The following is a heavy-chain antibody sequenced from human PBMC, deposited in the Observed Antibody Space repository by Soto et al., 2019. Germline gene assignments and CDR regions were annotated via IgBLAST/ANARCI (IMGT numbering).Heavy chain of an antibody. CDR1: GDSNSSYY. Sequence: SETLSLTCTVSGDSNSSYYWSWIRQSPGTGLEWIGYISYSGSATYNPSFKSRLTISLHTSNNQFSLTLDSVTAADTAVYYCARARNALTGYYKGGFYYFDFWGAGIVVTVSS. V-gene: IGHV4-59*01. CDR2: ISYSGSA. D-gene: IGHD3-9*01. J-gene: IGHJ4*02. CDR3: ARARNALTGYYKGGFYYFDF.